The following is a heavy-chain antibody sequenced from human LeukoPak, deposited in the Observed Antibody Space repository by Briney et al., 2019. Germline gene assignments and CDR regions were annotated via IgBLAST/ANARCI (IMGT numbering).Heavy chain of an antibody. CDR1: GGSISSYY. D-gene: IGHD3-16*01. J-gene: IGHJ6*03. Sequence: SETLSLTCTVSGGSISSYYWSWIRQPPGKGLEWIGYIYYSGSTNYNPSLTSRVTIPVDTSKNQFSLKLSSVTAADTAVYYCARDGGYYYMDVWGKGTTVTISS. CDR2: IYYSGST. CDR3: ARDGGYYYMDV. V-gene: IGHV4-59*01.